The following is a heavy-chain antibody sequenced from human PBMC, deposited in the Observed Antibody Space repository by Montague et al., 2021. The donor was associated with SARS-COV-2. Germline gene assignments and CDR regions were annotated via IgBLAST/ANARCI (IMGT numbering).Heavy chain of an antibody. J-gene: IGHJ2*01. CDR1: GFSLEYFS. V-gene: IGHV3-9*01. CDR3: AKERDYRGYYWYYDL. Sequence: SLRLSCAASGFSLEYFSMHWVRQVPGKGLEWVSGITWNSGSSTYADSVKGRFTISRDNAKNSLFLQMDSLKVEDSVLYYCAKERDYRGYYWYYDLWGRGTLVTVTS. D-gene: IGHD4-23*01. CDR2: ITWNSGSS.